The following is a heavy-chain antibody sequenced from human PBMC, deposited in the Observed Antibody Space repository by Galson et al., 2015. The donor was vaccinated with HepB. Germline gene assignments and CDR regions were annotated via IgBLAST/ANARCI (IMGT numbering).Heavy chain of an antibody. D-gene: IGHD3-22*01. CDR3: ARLESGYYDAFDI. J-gene: IGHJ3*02. Sequence: ETLSLTCTVSGGSIRNNYWSWIRQSPGKALEWIGNVYYSGGTNYNPSLKSRVIISLDTSKNQLSLKLSSVTAADTAVYYCARLESGYYDAFDIWGQGAVVTVSS. CDR2: VYYSGGT. CDR1: GGSIRNNY. V-gene: IGHV4-59*01.